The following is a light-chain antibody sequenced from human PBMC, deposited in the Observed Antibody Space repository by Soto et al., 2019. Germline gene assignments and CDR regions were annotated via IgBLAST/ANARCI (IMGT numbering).Light chain of an antibody. J-gene: IGKJ4*01. CDR2: ASS. CDR1: QTVNNW. Sequence: DIQMTQSPSSVSAPVGDRVTITCRASQTVNNWLAWYQQRPGKAPKLLIYASSTLQGGVPSKFSGSGSGTDFTLTISSLQPEDFATYYCQQANTFPLTFGGGTKVDIK. V-gene: IGKV1-12*01. CDR3: QQANTFPLT.